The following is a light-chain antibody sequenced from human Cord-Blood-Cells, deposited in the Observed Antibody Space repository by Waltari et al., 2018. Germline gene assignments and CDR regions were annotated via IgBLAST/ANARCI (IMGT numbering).Light chain of an antibody. V-gene: IGKV3-11*01. CDR1: QSVSSY. CDR3: QQRSNWPYT. CDR2: DAS. Sequence: EIVLTQSPATLSLSPGARATLSCRASQSVSSYLAWYQQKPGQAPRLLIYDASTRATGIPARFSGSGSGTDFTLTISSLEPEDFAVYYCQQRSNWPYTFGQGTKLEIK. J-gene: IGKJ2*01.